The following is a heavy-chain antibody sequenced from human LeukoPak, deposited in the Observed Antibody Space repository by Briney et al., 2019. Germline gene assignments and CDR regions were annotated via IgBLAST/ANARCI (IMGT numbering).Heavy chain of an antibody. D-gene: IGHD6-13*01. J-gene: IGHJ4*02. CDR1: GDSVSSRGYY. Sequence: PSETLSLTCTVSGDSVSSRGYYWGWIRQPPGKGLGWIGNIYYSGSTYYNPSLKSRVTISVDTSKNQFSLKVNSVTAADTAVYYCAADIPRLAAAGTYWGQGTLVTVSS. CDR2: IYYSGST. CDR3: AADIPRLAAAGTY. V-gene: IGHV4-39*07.